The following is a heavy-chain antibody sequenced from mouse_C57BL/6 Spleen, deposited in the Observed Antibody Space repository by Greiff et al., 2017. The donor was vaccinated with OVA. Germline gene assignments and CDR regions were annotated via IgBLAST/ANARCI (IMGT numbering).Heavy chain of an antibody. CDR1: GYTFTDYY. J-gene: IGHJ4*01. CDR3: ARSEEGMDY. Sequence: VQLQQSGPELVKPGASVKISCKASGYTFTDYYMNWVKQSHGKSLEWIGDINPNNGGTSYNQKFKGKATLTVDKSSSTAYMELRSLTSEDSAVYYCARSEEGMDYGGQGTSVTVSS. CDR2: INPNNGGT. V-gene: IGHV1-26*01.